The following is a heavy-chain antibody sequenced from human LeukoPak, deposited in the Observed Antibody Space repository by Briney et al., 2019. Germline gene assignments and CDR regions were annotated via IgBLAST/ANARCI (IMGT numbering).Heavy chain of an antibody. CDR2: INPKRGGT. Sequence: GASVKVSCKASGYTFTRYHMHWVRQAAGQGLEWVGWINPKRGGTLFPKNFQGKVTMSRDTSISTVYMELTTLKYDDTALYYCAKEGQWLVHWFDPCGQGTLVTVSS. J-gene: IGHJ5*02. V-gene: IGHV1-2*02. D-gene: IGHD6-19*01. CDR3: AKEGQWLVHWFDP. CDR1: GYTFTRYH.